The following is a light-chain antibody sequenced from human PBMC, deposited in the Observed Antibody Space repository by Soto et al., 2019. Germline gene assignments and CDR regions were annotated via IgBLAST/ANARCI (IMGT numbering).Light chain of an antibody. CDR1: QSISSW. V-gene: IGKV1-5*01. CDR2: DAS. CDR3: QQCYMGWT. J-gene: IGKJ1*01. Sequence: DIQMTQSPSTLSASVGDRVTITCRARQSISSWLAWYQQKPGKAPKLLIYDASTLESGVPSRFSGTGSGTEFTFSITSLQPEDFGTYYCQQCYMGWTFGQGTKVDI.